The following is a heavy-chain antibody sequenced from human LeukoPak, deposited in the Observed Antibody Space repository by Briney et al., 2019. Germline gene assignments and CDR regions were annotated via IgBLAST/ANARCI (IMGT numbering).Heavy chain of an antibody. J-gene: IGHJ4*02. V-gene: IGHV1-24*01. Sequence: ASVKVSCKVSGYTLTELSMHWVRQAPGKGLEWMGGFDPEDGETIYAQKFQGRVTMTEDTSTDTAYMELSSLRSEDTAVYYCATSPATGSPLDYWGQGTLVTVSS. CDR3: ATSPATGSPLDY. CDR1: GYTLTELS. CDR2: FDPEDGET. D-gene: IGHD3-10*01.